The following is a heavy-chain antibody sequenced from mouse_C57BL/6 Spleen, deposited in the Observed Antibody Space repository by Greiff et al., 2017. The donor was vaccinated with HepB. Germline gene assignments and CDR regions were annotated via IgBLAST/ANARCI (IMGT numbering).Heavy chain of an antibody. J-gene: IGHJ1*03. Sequence: VQLQQPGAELVMPGASVKLSCKASGYTFTSYWMHWVKQRPGQGLEWIGEIDPSDSYTNYNQKFKGKSTLTVDKSSSTAYMQLSSLTSEDSAVYYCASCDGYDVEDFDDWGKGTTVTVSS. CDR2: IDPSDSYT. D-gene: IGHD2-2*01. CDR1: GYTFTSYW. V-gene: IGHV1-69*01. CDR3: ASCDGYDVEDFDD.